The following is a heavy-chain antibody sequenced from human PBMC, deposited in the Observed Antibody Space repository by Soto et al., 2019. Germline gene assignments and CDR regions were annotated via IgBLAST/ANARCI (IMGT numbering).Heavy chain of an antibody. Sequence: GCSMGIGRAASGDKLCIYGMSGARKDKGKGLEWGSAISGSGGGTYYADPVKGRFTISRDNPKNTLYLQMNSLRAEDTAVYYCAKYRGYDSSGYPRNGFDPWGQGTLVTGSS. V-gene: IGHV3-23*01. CDR2: ISGSGGGT. D-gene: IGHD3-22*01. CDR1: GDKLCIYG. J-gene: IGHJ5*02. CDR3: AKYRGYDSSGYPRNGFDP.